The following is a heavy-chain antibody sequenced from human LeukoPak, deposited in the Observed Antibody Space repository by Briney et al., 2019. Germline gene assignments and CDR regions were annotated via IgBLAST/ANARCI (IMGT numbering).Heavy chain of an antibody. Sequence: ASVTVSCKASGGTFSSYAISWVRQAPGQGLEWMGWINPNTGGTNSAQKFQGRVTMTRDTSISTAYMELKRLSSDDTAVYFCAREGFCTGSKCPAEYWGQGTLVTVSS. CDR1: GGTFSSYA. CDR3: AREGFCTGSKCPAEY. V-gene: IGHV1-2*02. CDR2: INPNTGGT. D-gene: IGHD2-8*02. J-gene: IGHJ4*02.